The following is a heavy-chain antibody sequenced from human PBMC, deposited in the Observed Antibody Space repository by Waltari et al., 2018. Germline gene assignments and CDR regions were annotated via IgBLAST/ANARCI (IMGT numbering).Heavy chain of an antibody. V-gene: IGHV4-61*02. CDR3: ARGRGYSST. CDR1: GGSISSGSYY. D-gene: IGHD6-13*01. CDR2: IYTRGST. J-gene: IGHJ5*02. Sequence: QVQLQESGPGLVKPSQTLSLTCTVSGGSISSGSYYWSWIRQPAGKGLEWIGRIYTRGSTNYNPSLKSRVTISVDTSKNQCSLKLSSVTAADTAVYYCARGRGYSSTWGQGTLVTVSS.